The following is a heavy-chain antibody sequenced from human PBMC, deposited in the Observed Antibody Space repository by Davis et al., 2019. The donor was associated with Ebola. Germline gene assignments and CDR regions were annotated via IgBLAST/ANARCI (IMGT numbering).Heavy chain of an antibody. CDR2: ISSSGSTI. Sequence: GESLKISCAASGFTFSDYYMSWIRQAPGKGLEWVSYISSSGSTIYYADSVKGRFTISRDNAKNSLYLQMNSLRAEDTAVYYCARGYCTNGVCYRGAFDIWGQGTMVTVSS. D-gene: IGHD2-8*01. J-gene: IGHJ3*02. CDR3: ARGYCTNGVCYRGAFDI. CDR1: GFTFSDYY. V-gene: IGHV3-11*01.